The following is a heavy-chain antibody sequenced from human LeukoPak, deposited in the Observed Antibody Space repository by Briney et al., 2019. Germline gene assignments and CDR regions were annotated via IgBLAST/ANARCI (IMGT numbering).Heavy chain of an antibody. CDR3: ARQGDGPDYYYGMDV. CDR1: GGSISSSSYY. V-gene: IGHV4-39*01. J-gene: IGHJ6*02. CDR2: IYYSGST. Sequence: MASETLSLTCTVSGGSISSSSYYWGWIRQPPGKGLEWIGSIYYSGSTYYNPSLKSRVTISVDTSKNQFSLKLRSVTAADTAVYYCARQGDGPDYYYGMDVWGQGTTVTVSS. D-gene: IGHD5-24*01.